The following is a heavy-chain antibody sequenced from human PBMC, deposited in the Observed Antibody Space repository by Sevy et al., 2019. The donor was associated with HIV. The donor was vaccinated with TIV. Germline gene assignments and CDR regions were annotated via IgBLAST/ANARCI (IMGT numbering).Heavy chain of an antibody. CDR3: ARAAGGIAVAGTADY. Sequence: GGSLRLSCAASGFTFSSYWMSWVRQAPGKGLEWVANIKQDGSEKYYVDSVKGRFTISRDNDKNSLYLQMNSLRAEDTAVYYCARAAGGIAVAGTADYWGQGTLVTVSS. V-gene: IGHV3-7*01. J-gene: IGHJ4*02. D-gene: IGHD6-19*01. CDR1: GFTFSSYW. CDR2: IKQDGSEK.